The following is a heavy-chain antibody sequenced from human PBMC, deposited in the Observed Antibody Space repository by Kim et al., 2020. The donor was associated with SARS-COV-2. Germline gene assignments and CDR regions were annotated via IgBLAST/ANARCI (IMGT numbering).Heavy chain of an antibody. D-gene: IGHD2-15*01. V-gene: IGHV3-74*01. CDR1: GFTFSSYW. CDR2: INSDGSST. J-gene: IGHJ6*02. Sequence: GGSLRLSCAASGFTFSSYWMHWVRQAPGKGLVWVSRINSDGSSTSYADPVKGRFTISRDNAKNTLYLQMNSLRAEDTAVYYCARYCSGGSCYSYYYYGMDVWGQGTTVTVSS. CDR3: ARYCSGGSCYSYYYYGMDV.